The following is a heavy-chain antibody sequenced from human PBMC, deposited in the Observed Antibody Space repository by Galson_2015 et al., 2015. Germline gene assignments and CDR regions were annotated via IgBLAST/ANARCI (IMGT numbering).Heavy chain of an antibody. CDR2: INSDGSST. V-gene: IGHV3-74*01. CDR1: GFTFSSYW. CDR3: ARGLEILAWHYYYGMDV. Sequence: SLRLSCAASGFTFSSYWMHWVRHAPGKGLVWVSRINSDGSSTSYADSVKGRFTISRDNAKNTLYLQMNSLRAEDTAVYYCARGLEILAWHYYYGMDVWGQGTTVTVSS. D-gene: IGHD1-1*01. J-gene: IGHJ6*02.